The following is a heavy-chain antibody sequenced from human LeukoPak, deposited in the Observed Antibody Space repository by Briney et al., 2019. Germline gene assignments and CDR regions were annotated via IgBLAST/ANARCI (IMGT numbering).Heavy chain of an antibody. D-gene: IGHD3-22*01. J-gene: IGHJ4*02. CDR1: GFTFSNSW. CDR3: AKLDYYDSSGYLDFDY. V-gene: IGHV3-74*01. Sequence: GGSLRLSCASSGFTFSNSWMHWVRQVPGKGLVWVSRINTDGSTTTYADSVKGRFTISRDNAKNSLYLQMNSLRAEDTAVYYCAKLDYYDSSGYLDFDYWGQGTLVTVSS. CDR2: INTDGSTT.